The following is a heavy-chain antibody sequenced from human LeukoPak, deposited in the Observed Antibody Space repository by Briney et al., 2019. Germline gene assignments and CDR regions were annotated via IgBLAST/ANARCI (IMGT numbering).Heavy chain of an antibody. V-gene: IGHV4-61*01. D-gene: IGHD1-14*01. CDR3: ARDRKAISGSLDY. CDR1: NGSVSSGSYY. J-gene: IGHJ4*02. Sequence: SETLSLTCIVSNGSVSSGSYYWSWIRQPPGKGLEWIGYIHYSGTTNYNPSLQSRVTISIDTSRNQFSLKLSSVTAADTAVYYCARDRKAISGSLDYWGQGTLVTVS. CDR2: IHYSGTT.